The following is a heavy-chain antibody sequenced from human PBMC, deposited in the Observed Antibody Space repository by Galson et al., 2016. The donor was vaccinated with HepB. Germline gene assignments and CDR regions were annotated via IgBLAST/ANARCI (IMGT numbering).Heavy chain of an antibody. D-gene: IGHD3-10*01. J-gene: IGHJ6*03. CDR1: GFTFSGPT. V-gene: IGHV3-73*01. Sequence: SLRLSCAASGFTFSGPTMHWVRQASGKGLEWVDRIRNKAYSYATADAASVKGRFTITRDDSKNTAYLQMNSLKTEEPAVYYCTRQVPITMVRGVLPKYDDYYYYMDVWGKGTTVTVSS. CDR3: TRQVPITMVRGVLPKYDDYYYYMDV. CDR2: IRNKAYSYAT.